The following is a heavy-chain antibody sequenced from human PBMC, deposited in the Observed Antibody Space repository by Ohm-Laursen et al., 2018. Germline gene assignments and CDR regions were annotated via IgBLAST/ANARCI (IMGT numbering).Heavy chain of an antibody. Sequence: VSSVKVSCKASGYTFTSYYMHWVRQAPGQGLEWMGIINPSGGSTSYAQKFQGRVTMTRDTSTSTVYMELSSLRSEDTAVYYCAREYVDSMTYYGMDVWGQGTTVTVSS. V-gene: IGHV1-46*01. CDR2: INPSGGST. CDR1: GYTFTSYY. J-gene: IGHJ6*02. D-gene: IGHD3-9*01. CDR3: AREYVDSMTYYGMDV.